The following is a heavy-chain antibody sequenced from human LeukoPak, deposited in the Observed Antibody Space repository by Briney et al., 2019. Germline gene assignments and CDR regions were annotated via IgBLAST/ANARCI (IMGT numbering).Heavy chain of an antibody. V-gene: IGHV3-21*01. Sequence: GGSLRLPCEVSGLSYRSYSMKWVRQAPGKGLEWVSSISSSSSYIYYADSVKGRFTIPRDNAKNSLYLQMNSLRAEDTAVYYCASLVTMVRGVISELDYWGQGTLVTVSS. CDR1: GLSYRSYS. D-gene: IGHD3-10*01. CDR3: ASLVTMVRGVISELDY. J-gene: IGHJ4*02. CDR2: ISSSSSYI.